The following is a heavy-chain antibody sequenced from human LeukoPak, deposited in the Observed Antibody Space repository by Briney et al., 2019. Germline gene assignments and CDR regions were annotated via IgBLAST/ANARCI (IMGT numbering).Heavy chain of an antibody. Sequence: ASVKVSCKASGYTFTGYYMHWVRQAPGQGLEWMGWINPNSGGTNYAQKFQGRVTMTRDTSISTAYMELSRLRSDDTAVYYCARVPGGQGSHRRRDFDYWGQGTLVTVSS. D-gene: IGHD3-16*02. V-gene: IGHV1-2*02. CDR3: ARVPGGQGSHRRRDFDY. J-gene: IGHJ4*02. CDR1: GYTFTGYY. CDR2: INPNSGGT.